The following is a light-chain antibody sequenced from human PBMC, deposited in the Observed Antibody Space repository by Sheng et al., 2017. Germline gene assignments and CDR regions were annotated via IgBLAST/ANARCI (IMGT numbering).Light chain of an antibody. CDR3: QQYNSYPWT. J-gene: IGKJ1*01. V-gene: IGKV1-5*03. Sequence: DIQMTQSPSTLSASVGDRVTITCRASQSISSWLAWYQQKPGKAPKLLIYKASSLESGVPSRFSGSGPGTEFTLTISSLQPDDFATYYCQQYNSYPWTFGQGT. CDR2: KAS. CDR1: QSISSW.